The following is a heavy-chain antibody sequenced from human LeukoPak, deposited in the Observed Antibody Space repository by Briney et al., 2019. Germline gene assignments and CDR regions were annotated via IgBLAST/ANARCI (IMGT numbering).Heavy chain of an antibody. CDR1: GYTFIGYY. Sequence: ASVKVSCKASGYTFIGYYMHWVRQAPGQGLEWMGWINPNSGVTNYAQKFQGRVTMTRDTSITTAYMELSRLRPDDTAVYYCARVPYYYNKDYFDYWGQGTLVTVSS. CDR2: INPNSGVT. CDR3: ARVPYYYNKDYFDY. J-gene: IGHJ4*02. D-gene: IGHD3-22*01. V-gene: IGHV1-2*02.